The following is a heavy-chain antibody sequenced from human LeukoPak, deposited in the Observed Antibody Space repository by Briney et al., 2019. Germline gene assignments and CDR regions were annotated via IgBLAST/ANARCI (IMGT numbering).Heavy chain of an antibody. Sequence: GGSLRLSCAASGFTFSSYEMNWVRQAPGKGLEWVSAISGGGGSTYYADSVKGRFTISRDNAKNSLYLQMNSLRAEDTALYYCAKDMGYCSSTSCYGAFDYWGQGTLVTVSS. D-gene: IGHD2-2*01. CDR1: GFTFSSYE. CDR3: AKDMGYCSSTSCYGAFDY. V-gene: IGHV3-23*01. J-gene: IGHJ4*02. CDR2: ISGGGGST.